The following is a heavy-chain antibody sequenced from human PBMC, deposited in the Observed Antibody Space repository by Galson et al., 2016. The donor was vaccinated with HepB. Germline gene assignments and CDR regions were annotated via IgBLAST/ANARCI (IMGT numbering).Heavy chain of an antibody. J-gene: IGHJ2*01. V-gene: IGHV3-23*01. Sequence: SLRLSCAASGFTFSNYAMSWVRRAPGKGLEWVSTISGSGGDKYYADSVKGRFTISRGNAKNSLYLQMDSLRPEDTALYYCAKGRSGSQYWHFDVWGRGTLVTVTS. D-gene: IGHD3-10*01. CDR3: AKGRSGSQYWHFDV. CDR2: ISGSGGDK. CDR1: GFTFSNYA.